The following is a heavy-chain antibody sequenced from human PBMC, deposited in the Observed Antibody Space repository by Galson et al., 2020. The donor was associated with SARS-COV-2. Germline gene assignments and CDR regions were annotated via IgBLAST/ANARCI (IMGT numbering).Heavy chain of an antibody. CDR3: ARSGGGYYYDSSGYYVSDY. Sequence: SVKVSCKASVGTFSSYAISRVRPAPGQGLEWMGGNIPIFVTANYAQKFQGSVTITADESTSTAYMELSSLRSEDTAVYYCARSGGGYYYDSSGYYVSDYWGQGTRVTGSS. CDR2: NIPIFVTA. J-gene: IGHJ4*02. CDR1: VGTFSSYA. V-gene: IGHV1-69*01. D-gene: IGHD3-22*01.